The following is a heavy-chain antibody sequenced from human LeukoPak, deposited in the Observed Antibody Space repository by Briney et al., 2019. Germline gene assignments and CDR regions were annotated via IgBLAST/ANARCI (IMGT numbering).Heavy chain of an antibody. J-gene: IGHJ4*02. CDR3: ARALYVVVPAAIHDFDY. CDR2: ISAYNGNT. V-gene: IGHV1-18*01. Sequence: GASVKVSCKASGYTFTSYGISWVRQAPGQGLEWMGWISAYNGNTNYAQKLQGRVTMTTDTSTSTAYMELRSLRSDDTAVYYCARALYVVVPAAIHDFDYWGQGTLVTVSS. D-gene: IGHD2-2*02. CDR1: GYTFTSYG.